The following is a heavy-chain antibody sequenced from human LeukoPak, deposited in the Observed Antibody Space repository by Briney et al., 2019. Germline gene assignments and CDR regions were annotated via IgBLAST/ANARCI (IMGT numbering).Heavy chain of an antibody. Sequence: ASVKVSCKVSGYTLTELSMHWVRQAPGKGQEGRGGFDPEDGETIYAQKFQGRVTMTEDTSTDTAYMELSSLRSEDTAVYYCATELGSGWPYYFDYWGQGTLVTVSS. CDR2: FDPEDGET. D-gene: IGHD6-19*01. J-gene: IGHJ4*02. CDR3: ATELGSGWPYYFDY. V-gene: IGHV1-24*01. CDR1: GYTLTELS.